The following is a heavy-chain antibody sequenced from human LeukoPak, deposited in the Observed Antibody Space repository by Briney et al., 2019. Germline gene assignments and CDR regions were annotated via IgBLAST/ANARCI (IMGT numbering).Heavy chain of an antibody. CDR3: ARTYYDIAGYYYGMDV. CDR1: GGSISSYF. D-gene: IGHD3-9*01. J-gene: IGHJ6*02. Sequence: PSETLSLTCTDSGGSISSYFWSSIRQPPRKGLGWIGYIYYSVSTNYNASPKSRVTISVDTSKHQFSLKLSSVTAAVTAVYYCARTYYDIAGYYYGMDVWGQGTTVTVSS. V-gene: IGHV4-59*01. CDR2: IYYSVST.